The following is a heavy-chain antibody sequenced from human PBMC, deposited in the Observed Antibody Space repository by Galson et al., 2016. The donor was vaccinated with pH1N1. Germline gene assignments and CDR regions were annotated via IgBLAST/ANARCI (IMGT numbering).Heavy chain of an antibody. Sequence: SLRLSCAASGFTLSDYYMNWIRETPERGLEWLSSIGSSGNVAYADSVKGRFTISRDNAQNSLLLQMDSLRVDDTARYYCVRGWGIGAAGPFDSWGQGALVIASS. D-gene: IGHD6-13*01. CDR1: GFTLSDYY. J-gene: IGHJ4*02. CDR2: IGSSGNV. V-gene: IGHV3-11*01. CDR3: VRGWGIGAAGPFDS.